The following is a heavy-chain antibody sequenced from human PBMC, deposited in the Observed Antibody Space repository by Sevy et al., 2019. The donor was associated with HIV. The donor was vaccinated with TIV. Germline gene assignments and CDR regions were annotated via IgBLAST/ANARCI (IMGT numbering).Heavy chain of an antibody. CDR1: GGSISSYY. CDR2: IYYSGST. J-gene: IGHJ5*02. V-gene: IGHV4-59*01. D-gene: IGHD3-16*01. Sequence: SETLSLTCTVSGGSISSYYWSWNRQPPGKGLEWIGYIYYSGSTNYNPSLKSRVTISVDTSKNQFSLKLSSVTAADTTVYYCAREGARDNWFDPWGQGTLVTVSS. CDR3: AREGARDNWFDP.